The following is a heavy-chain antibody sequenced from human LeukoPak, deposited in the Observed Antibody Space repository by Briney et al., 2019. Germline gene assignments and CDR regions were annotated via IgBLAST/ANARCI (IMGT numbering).Heavy chain of an antibody. Sequence: GASLRLSCAASGFTFSSYAMSWVRQAPGKGLEWVSAISGSGGSTYYADSVKGRFTISRANSKNTLYLQMNSLRAEDTAVYYCAKNLHCSSTSCYVRGGDYYYYYGMDVWGQGTTVTVSS. V-gene: IGHV3-23*01. CDR2: ISGSGGST. J-gene: IGHJ6*02. CDR3: AKNLHCSSTSCYVRGGDYYYYYGMDV. D-gene: IGHD2-2*01. CDR1: GFTFSSYA.